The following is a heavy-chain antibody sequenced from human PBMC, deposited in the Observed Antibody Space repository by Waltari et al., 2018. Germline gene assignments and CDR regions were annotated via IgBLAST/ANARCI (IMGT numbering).Heavy chain of an antibody. V-gene: IGHV3-15*01. Sequence: EVQLVESGVGLVKPGDSLRLSCVASGFTFANAWINWVRQAPGKGLEWVGRLKSKAEGGTTDYAAPVKGRFAISRDDSKDTAYLQMNSLKTEDTAMYFCTTEGGRTWPMYWGQGTLVTVSS. J-gene: IGHJ4*02. CDR3: TTEGGRTWPMY. CDR1: GFTFANAW. CDR2: LKSKAEGGTT. D-gene: IGHD2-2*01.